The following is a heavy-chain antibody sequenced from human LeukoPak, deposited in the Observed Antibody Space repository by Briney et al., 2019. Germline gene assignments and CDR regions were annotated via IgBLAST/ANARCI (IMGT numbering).Heavy chain of an antibody. Sequence: SQTLSLTCAISGDSVTSNSAAWNWIRQSPSRGLEWLGRTHYRSKWYIDYAGSVRSRITINPDTSKNQFSLKLSSVTAADTAVYYCARTDYYDSSGYYNSVWFDPWGQGTLVTVSS. CDR1: GDSVTSNSAA. D-gene: IGHD3-22*01. CDR3: ARTDYYDSSGYYNSVWFDP. J-gene: IGHJ5*02. CDR2: THYRSKWYI. V-gene: IGHV6-1*01.